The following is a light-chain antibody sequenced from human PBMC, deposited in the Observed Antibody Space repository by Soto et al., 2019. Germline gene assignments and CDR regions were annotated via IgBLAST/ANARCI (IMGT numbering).Light chain of an antibody. V-gene: IGKV1-5*01. J-gene: IGKJ1*01. Sequence: DIPMTKSPSTLSASVEDRVAITGLASKSMSSWLAWYQKNPGKAPKPLIYDASSLESGVPSRFSGSGSGTEFPLTISSLQLEDFQTFSCKQYDSFSVTFGKGTKV. CDR2: DAS. CDR3: KQYDSFSVT. CDR1: KSMSSW.